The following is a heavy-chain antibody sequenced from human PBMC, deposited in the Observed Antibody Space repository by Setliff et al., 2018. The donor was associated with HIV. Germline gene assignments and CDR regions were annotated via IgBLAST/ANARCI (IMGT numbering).Heavy chain of an antibody. J-gene: IGHJ6*02. CDR2: ISAYNGNT. D-gene: IGHD3-3*01. CDR3: ARFGNFWPYGMDV. Sequence: GASVKVSCKASGGTFSSYAISWVRQAPGQGLEWMGWISAYNGNTNYAQKLQGRVTMTTDTSTSTAYMELRSLRSDDTAVYYCARFGNFWPYGMDVWGQGTTVTVSS. CDR1: GGTFSSYA. V-gene: IGHV1-18*01.